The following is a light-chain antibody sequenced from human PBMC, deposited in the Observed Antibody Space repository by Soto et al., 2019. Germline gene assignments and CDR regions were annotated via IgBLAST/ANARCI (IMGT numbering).Light chain of an antibody. V-gene: IGKV1-5*01. CDR1: QSISSW. J-gene: IGKJ2*01. CDR3: QQYNSYSWSP. CDR2: DAS. Sequence: DIQMTQSPSTLSASVGDRVTITCRASQSISSWLAWYQQKPGQAPKLLIYDASSGESGVPSRFSGSGSGTEFALTISSRQPDDFATYCCQQYNSYSWSPFGRGASLEIK.